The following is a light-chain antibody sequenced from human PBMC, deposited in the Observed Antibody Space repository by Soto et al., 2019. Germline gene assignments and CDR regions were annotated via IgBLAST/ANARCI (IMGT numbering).Light chain of an antibody. Sequence: TVMTQTPATLSVCPGERATLSCRASQSIGDKLTWYQQRTGQAPRLLIYDASTRATGIPARFSGSGSGTEFTLTISSLQSEDFAVSYCQQYHKLPYTVGQGSKLEIK. V-gene: IGKV3-15*01. CDR3: QQYHKLPYT. CDR2: DAS. J-gene: IGKJ2*01. CDR1: QSIGDK.